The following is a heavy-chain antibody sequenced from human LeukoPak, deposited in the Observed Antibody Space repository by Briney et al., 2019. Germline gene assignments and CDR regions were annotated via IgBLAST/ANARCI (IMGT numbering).Heavy chain of an antibody. CDR3: ATQKRDYYDSSGLD. Sequence: ATVKISCKVSGYTFTDYYMHWVQQAPGKGLEWMGLDDPEDGETIYAEKFQGRVTITADTSTDTAYMELSSLRSEDTAVYYCATQKRDYYDSSGLDWGQGTLVTVSS. CDR1: GYTFTDYY. CDR2: DDPEDGET. V-gene: IGHV1-69-2*01. J-gene: IGHJ4*02. D-gene: IGHD3-22*01.